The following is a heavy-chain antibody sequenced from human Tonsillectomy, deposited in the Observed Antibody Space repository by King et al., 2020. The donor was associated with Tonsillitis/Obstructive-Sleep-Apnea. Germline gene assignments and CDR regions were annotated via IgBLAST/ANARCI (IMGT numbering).Heavy chain of an antibody. Sequence: VQLVESGGGLVQPGGSLRLSCAASGFTFSSYWMSWVRQAPGKGLEWVANIKQDGSEKYYVDSVKGRFTISRDNAKNSLYLQMNSLRAEDTAVYYCARETAVVAATPDYGMDVWGQGTTVTVSS. CDR2: IKQDGSEK. CDR3: ARETAVVAATPDYGMDV. V-gene: IGHV3-7*03. J-gene: IGHJ6*02. D-gene: IGHD2-15*01. CDR1: GFTFSSYW.